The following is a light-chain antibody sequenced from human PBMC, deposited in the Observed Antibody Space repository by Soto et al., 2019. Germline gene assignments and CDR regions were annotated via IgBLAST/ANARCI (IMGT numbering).Light chain of an antibody. Sequence: QLVLTQSPSASASLGASVKLTCTLSSGHSSYAIAWHQQQPEKGPRYLMKLNSDGSHSKGDGIPDRFSGSSPGAERYLTIPRLQSEDEADYYCQTWGTGIWVFGGGTKLTVL. CDR1: SGHSSYA. J-gene: IGLJ3*02. V-gene: IGLV4-69*01. CDR2: LNSDGSH. CDR3: QTWGTGIWV.